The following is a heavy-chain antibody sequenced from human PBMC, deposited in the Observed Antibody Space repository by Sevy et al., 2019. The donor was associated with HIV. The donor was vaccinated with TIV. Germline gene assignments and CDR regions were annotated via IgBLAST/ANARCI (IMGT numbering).Heavy chain of an antibody. CDR3: AKDITMIGVADVHFDY. D-gene: IGHD3-22*01. CDR2: IRWNSGRV. J-gene: IGHJ4*02. Sequence: GGSLRLSCAASGFTFDDYAMHWVRQTPGRGLEWVSGIRWNSGRVGYADSVKGRFTIYRDNAKNSLYLQMNSLRVEDTALYFCAKDITMIGVADVHFDYWGQGALVTVSS. CDR1: GFTFDDYA. V-gene: IGHV3-9*01.